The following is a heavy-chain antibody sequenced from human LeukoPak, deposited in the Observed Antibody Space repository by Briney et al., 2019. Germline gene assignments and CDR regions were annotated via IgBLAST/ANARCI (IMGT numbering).Heavy chain of an antibody. Sequence: PSETLSLTCAVYGGSFSGYYWTWIRQPPGKGLEWIGYIYYSGSTNYNPSLKSRVTISVDTSKNQFSLKLSSVTAADTAVYYCARVKPGPRWFDPWGQGTLVTVSS. J-gene: IGHJ5*02. CDR2: IYYSGST. CDR3: ARVKPGPRWFDP. D-gene: IGHD3/OR15-3a*01. CDR1: GGSFSGYY. V-gene: IGHV4-59*01.